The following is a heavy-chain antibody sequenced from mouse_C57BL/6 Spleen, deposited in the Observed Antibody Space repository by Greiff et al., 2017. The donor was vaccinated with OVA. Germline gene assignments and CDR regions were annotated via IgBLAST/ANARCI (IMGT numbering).Heavy chain of an antibody. CDR2: IYPRSGNT. J-gene: IGHJ4*01. Sequence: QAQLQQSGAELARPGASVKLSCKASGYTFTSYGISWVKQRTGQGLEWIGEIYPRSGNTYYNEKFKGKATLTADKSSSTAYMELRSLTSEDSAVYFCARVDYDGGDYAMDYWGQGTSVTVSS. D-gene: IGHD2-4*01. CDR1: GYTFTSYG. CDR3: ARVDYDGGDYAMDY. V-gene: IGHV1-81*01.